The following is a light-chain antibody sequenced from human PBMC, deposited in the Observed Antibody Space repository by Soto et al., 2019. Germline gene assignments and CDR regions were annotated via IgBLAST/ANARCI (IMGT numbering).Light chain of an antibody. CDR1: SRGVGSYNL. J-gene: IGLJ2*01. CDR2: EGS. Sequence: QSALTQPASVSGSPGQSITISCTGTSRGVGSYNLVSWYQQHPGKAPNLIIYEGSKRPSGVSDRFSGYKSDNTASLTSSGCQDEDEADYYCCSYAGISAVMVFGGGTKLTVL. V-gene: IGLV2-23*01. CDR3: CSYAGISAVMV.